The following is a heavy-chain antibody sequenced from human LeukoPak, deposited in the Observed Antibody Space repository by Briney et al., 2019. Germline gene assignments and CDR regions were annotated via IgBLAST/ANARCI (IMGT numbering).Heavy chain of an antibody. CDR1: GFTLSNYA. Sequence: GGSLRLSRTASGFTLSNYAMSWVRQGPGKGLEWVSAIAVTGGTYHADSVRGRLTISRDSSKNTLYLQMSSLRAEDAGVYYCAKAPVTTCSGTFCYPFDYWGQGTLVTVSS. CDR2: IAVTGGT. J-gene: IGHJ4*02. CDR3: AKAPVTTCSGTFCYPFDY. D-gene: IGHD2-15*01. V-gene: IGHV3-23*01.